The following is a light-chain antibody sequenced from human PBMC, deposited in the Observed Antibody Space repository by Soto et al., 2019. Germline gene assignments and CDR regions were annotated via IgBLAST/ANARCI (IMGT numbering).Light chain of an antibody. CDR1: QSVSTY. CDR2: DAS. Sequence: EIVLTQSPATLSLSPGERAILSCRASQSVSTYLAWYQQKPGQAPRLLIFDASNRATGIPARFSGSGSGTDFTLTISSMEPDDFAVYYCQQRADWHATFGPGTKVDIK. J-gene: IGKJ3*01. V-gene: IGKV3-11*01. CDR3: QQRADWHAT.